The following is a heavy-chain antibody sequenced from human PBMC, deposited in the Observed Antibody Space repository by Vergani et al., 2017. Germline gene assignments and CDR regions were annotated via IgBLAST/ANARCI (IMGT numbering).Heavy chain of an antibody. D-gene: IGHD3-3*01. V-gene: IGHV4-61*02. J-gene: IGHJ3*02. Sequence: QVQLQESGPGLVKPSQTLSLTCTVSGGSISSGSYYWSWIRQPAGKGLEWIGRIYTSGSTNYNPSLKSRVTMSVDTSKNQFSLKLSSVTAADTAVYYCARAAKLREWLDDAFDIWGQGTMVTVSS. CDR1: GGSISSGSYY. CDR3: ARAAKLREWLDDAFDI. CDR2: IYTSGST.